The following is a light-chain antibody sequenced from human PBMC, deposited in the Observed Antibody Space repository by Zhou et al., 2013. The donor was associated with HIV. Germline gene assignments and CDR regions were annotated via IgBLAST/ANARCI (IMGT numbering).Light chain of an antibody. J-gene: IGKJ4*01. V-gene: IGKV3D-20*02. CDR2: GAS. CDR3: QQRSKWPLT. Sequence: DIVLTQSPGTLSLSPGDRVTLSCWASQSVSTSYVAWYQQKPGQAPRLLIYGASYRAAGIPDRFSGSGSGTDFTLTINSLEPEDFAVYYCQQRSKWPLTFGGGTKVEIK. CDR1: QSVSTSY.